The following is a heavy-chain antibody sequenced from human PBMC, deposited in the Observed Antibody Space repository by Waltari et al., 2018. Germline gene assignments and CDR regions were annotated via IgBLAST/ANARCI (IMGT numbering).Heavy chain of an antibody. Sequence: QVQLVQSGAEVKKPGASVKVSCKVSGSTVTDLSMHWVRQALGKGLEWMGGYDPEDGETIYAQKFQGRVTMTEETSADTAYMELSSLRSDDTAVYYCATAHEYDAFDIWGQGTMVTVSS. V-gene: IGHV1-24*01. CDR3: ATAHEYDAFDI. CDR2: YDPEDGET. CDR1: GSTVTDLS. J-gene: IGHJ3*02.